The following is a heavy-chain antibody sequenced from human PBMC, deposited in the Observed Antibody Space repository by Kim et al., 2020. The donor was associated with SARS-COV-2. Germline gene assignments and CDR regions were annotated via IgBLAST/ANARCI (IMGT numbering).Heavy chain of an antibody. D-gene: IGHD6-13*01. J-gene: IGHJ3*02. V-gene: IGHV3-23*03. Sequence: GGSLRLSCAASGFTFSSYAMSWVRQAPGKGLEWVSVIYSGGSSTYYADSVKGRFTISRDNSKNTLYLQMNSLRAEDTAVYYCAKDWGSWTLDAFDIWGQGTMVTVSS. CDR3: AKDWGSWTLDAFDI. CDR1: GFTFSSYA. CDR2: IYSGGSST.